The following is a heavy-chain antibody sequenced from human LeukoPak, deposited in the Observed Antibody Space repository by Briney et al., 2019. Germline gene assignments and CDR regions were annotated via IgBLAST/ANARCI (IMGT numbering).Heavy chain of an antibody. J-gene: IGHJ4*02. V-gene: IGHV3-7*01. D-gene: IGHD6-19*01. CDR1: GFTCSGYW. CDR3: AGGGGWLVEN. CDR2: IKQDGSEQ. Sequence: GGSLRLSCAGSGFTCSGYWMTWVRQAPGRGLEWVANIKQDGSEQYYVDSVKGRFTISRDNAKNSLYLQMNSLRADDTAVYYCAGGGGWLVENWGQGTLVTVSS.